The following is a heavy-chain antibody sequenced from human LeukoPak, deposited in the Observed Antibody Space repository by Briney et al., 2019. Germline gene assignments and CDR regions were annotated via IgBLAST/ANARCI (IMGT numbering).Heavy chain of an antibody. J-gene: IGHJ1*01. CDR1: GFTFSRYT. CDR2: IKSKTDGGTT. D-gene: IGHD4-23*01. CDR3: TTRATLVKKYFQH. Sequence: GGSLRLSCAASGFTFSRYTMNWVRQAPGKGLEWVGRIKSKTDGGTTDYAAPVKGRFTISRDDSKNTLYLQMDSLKTEDTAVYYCTTRATLVKKYFQHWGQGTLVTVSS. V-gene: IGHV3-15*07.